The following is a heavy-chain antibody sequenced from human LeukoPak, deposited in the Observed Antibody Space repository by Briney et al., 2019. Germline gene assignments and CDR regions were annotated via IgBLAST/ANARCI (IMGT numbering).Heavy chain of an antibody. D-gene: IGHD3-22*01. V-gene: IGHV3-7*01. J-gene: IGHJ4*02. CDR2: IKQDGSEK. Sequence: GGSLRLSCAASGFAISSFWMTWVRQAPGKGLEWLANIKQDGSEKYYVDSVKGRFTISRDNAKNSLYLQMNSLRAEDTAVYYCARVYYDSSGYWGPFDYWGQGTLVTVSS. CDR1: GFAISSFW. CDR3: ARVYYDSSGYWGPFDY.